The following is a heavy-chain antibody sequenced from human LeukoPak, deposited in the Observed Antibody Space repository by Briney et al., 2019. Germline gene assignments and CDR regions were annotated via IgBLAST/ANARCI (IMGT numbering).Heavy chain of an antibody. CDR2: IKQDGSEK. J-gene: IGHJ6*04. Sequence: GGSLRLSCAVSGFSLSSYWMNWVRQAPGKGLEWVANIKQDGSEKYYVDSVKGRFTISRDNAKNSLYLQMYSLRAEDTAVYYCAELGITMIGGVWGKGTTVTISS. D-gene: IGHD3-10*02. CDR3: AELGITMIGGV. CDR1: GFSLSSYW. V-gene: IGHV3-7*01.